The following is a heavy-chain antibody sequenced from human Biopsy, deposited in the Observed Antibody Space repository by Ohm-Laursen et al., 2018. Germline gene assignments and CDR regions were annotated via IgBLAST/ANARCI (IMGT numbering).Heavy chain of an antibody. J-gene: IGHJ4*02. V-gene: IGHV3-30*18. CDR2: ISNDGDIK. CDR3: AKDRFPYTSGYSSVFEY. CDR1: GFTFSSYG. Sequence: SLRLSCTASGFTFSSYGMHWVRQAPGKGLEWVSLISNDGDIKYSADSMEGRFTISRDNSRNTLFLQMNSLKAEDTAVYHCAKDRFPYTSGYSSVFEYWGQGTLVTVSS. D-gene: IGHD3-22*01.